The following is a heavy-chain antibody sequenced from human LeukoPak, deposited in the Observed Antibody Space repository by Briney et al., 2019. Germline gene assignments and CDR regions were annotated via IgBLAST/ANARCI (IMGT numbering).Heavy chain of an antibody. D-gene: IGHD6-13*01. Sequence: PGGSLRLSCAASGFTFRSYAMHWVRQAPGKGLEWVAVISYDGSNKYYADSVKGRFTISRDNSKNTLYLQMNSLRAEDTAVYYCARDQGSSSYLDYWGQGTLVTVSS. V-gene: IGHV3-30*04. CDR3: ARDQGSSSYLDY. CDR2: ISYDGSNK. J-gene: IGHJ4*02. CDR1: GFTFRSYA.